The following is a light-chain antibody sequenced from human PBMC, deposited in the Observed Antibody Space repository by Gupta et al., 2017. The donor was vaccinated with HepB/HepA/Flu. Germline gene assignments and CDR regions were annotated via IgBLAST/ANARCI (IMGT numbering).Light chain of an antibody. J-gene: IGKJ2*04. CDR3: QQYYSRSLCS. CDR1: QNVLYSSNNKNY. V-gene: IGKV4-1*01. CDR2: WAS. Sequence: DIVMTQSPDSLAVSLGERATINCKSSQNVLYSSNNKNYLAWYQQKPGQPPKLLIYWASTRESGVPDRFSGSGSGTNFTLTISSLQAEDVAVYYCQQYYSRSLCSFGQGTRLDIK.